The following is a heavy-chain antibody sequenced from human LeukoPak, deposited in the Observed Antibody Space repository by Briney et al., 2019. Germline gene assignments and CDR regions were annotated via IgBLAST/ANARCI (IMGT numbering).Heavy chain of an antibody. CDR1: GYTFTSYG. CDR3: ARGEYSSSWPFDY. V-gene: IGHV1-8*03. Sequence: ASVKVSCKASGYTFTSYGISWVRQAPGQGLEWMGWISAYSGNTNYAQKFQGRVTITRNTSISTAYMELSSLRSEDTAVYYCARGEYSSSWPFDYWGQGTLVTVSS. D-gene: IGHD6-6*01. CDR2: ISAYSGNT. J-gene: IGHJ4*02.